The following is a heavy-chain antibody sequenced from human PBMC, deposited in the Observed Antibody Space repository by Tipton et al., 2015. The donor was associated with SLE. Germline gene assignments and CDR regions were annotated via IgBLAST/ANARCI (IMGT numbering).Heavy chain of an antibody. D-gene: IGHD6-13*01. CDR3: ARTGYSSSWLYFQH. J-gene: IGHJ1*01. CDR1: GGSISSHY. V-gene: IGHV4-34*01. Sequence: LRLSCTVSGGSISSHYWSWIRQPPGKGLEWIGEINHSGSTNYNPSLKSRVTISVDTSKNQFSLKLSSVTAADTAVYYCARTGYSSSWLYFQHWGQGTLVTVSS. CDR2: INHSGST.